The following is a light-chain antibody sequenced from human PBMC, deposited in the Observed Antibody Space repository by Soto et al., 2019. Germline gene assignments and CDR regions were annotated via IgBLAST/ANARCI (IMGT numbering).Light chain of an antibody. CDR1: SSDVGGYNY. V-gene: IGLV2-11*01. Sequence: QSALTQPRSVSGSPGQSVTISCTGTSSDVGGYNYVSWYQQHPGKAPKLMIYDVSKRPSGVPDRFSGSKSGNTASLTISGLQAEDEADYDCCSYAGSYTSLYVFGTGTKLTVL. CDR2: DVS. J-gene: IGLJ1*01. CDR3: CSYAGSYTSLYV.